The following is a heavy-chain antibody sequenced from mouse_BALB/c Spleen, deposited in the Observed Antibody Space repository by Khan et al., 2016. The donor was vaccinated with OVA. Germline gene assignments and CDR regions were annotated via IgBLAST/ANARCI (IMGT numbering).Heavy chain of an antibody. J-gene: IGHJ2*01. CDR1: GYSITSDYA. D-gene: IGHD1-1*01. V-gene: IGHV3-2*02. CDR3: ARSVTITTVVATDFDY. Sequence: EVQLQESGPGLVKPSQSLSLTCTVTGYSITSDYAWNWIRQFPGNKLEWMGYISYSGRTSYNPSLKSRISITRVTSKNQFFLQLNSVTTEDTATCYCARSVTITTVVATDFDYWGQGTTLTVSS. CDR2: ISYSGRT.